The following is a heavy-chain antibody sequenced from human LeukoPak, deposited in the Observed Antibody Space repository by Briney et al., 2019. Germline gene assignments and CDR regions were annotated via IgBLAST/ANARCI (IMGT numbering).Heavy chain of an antibody. CDR2: IYYSGNT. V-gene: IGHV4-39*01. CDR3: ARQTGSGLFILP. J-gene: IGHJ4*02. D-gene: IGHD3/OR15-3a*01. Sequence: PAETLSLTCTVSGGSISSSSYYWGWIRQPPGKGLEWIGSIYYSGNTYYNASLKSQVSISIDTSKNQFSLKLTSVTAADTAVYYCARQTGSGLFILPRGQGTLVTVSS. CDR1: GGSISSSSYY.